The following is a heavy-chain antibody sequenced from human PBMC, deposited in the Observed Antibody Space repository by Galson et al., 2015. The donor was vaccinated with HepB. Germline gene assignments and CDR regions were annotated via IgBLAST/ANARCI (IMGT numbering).Heavy chain of an antibody. CDR2: ISYDGSNK. V-gene: IGHV3-30*18. CDR3: AKDRYSSGWPPLGYYYYGMVV. D-gene: IGHD6-19*01. Sequence: SLRLSCAASGFTFSSYGMHWVRQAPGKGLEWVAVISYDGSNKYYADSVKGRFTISRDNSKNTLYLQMNSLRAEDTAVYYCAKDRYSSGWPPLGYYYYGMVVVGQGTTVTVSS. J-gene: IGHJ6*02. CDR1: GFTFSSYG.